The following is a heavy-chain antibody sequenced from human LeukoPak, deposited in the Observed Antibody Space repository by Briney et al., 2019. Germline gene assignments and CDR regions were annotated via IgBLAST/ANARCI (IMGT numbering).Heavy chain of an antibody. Sequence: PSETLSLTCTVSGGSMSSCYWIWIRQPPGKGLEWIGYIYYSGSTDYNPSLKSRVTISVDTSKNQFSLKLTSVTAADTAVYYCARHTGSGYYDYWGQGTLVTVSS. CDR3: ARHTGSGYYDY. CDR1: GGSMSSCY. CDR2: IYYSGST. J-gene: IGHJ4*02. D-gene: IGHD3-22*01. V-gene: IGHV4-59*08.